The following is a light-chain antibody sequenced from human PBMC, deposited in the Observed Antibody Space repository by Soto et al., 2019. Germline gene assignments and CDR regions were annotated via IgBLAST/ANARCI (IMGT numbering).Light chain of an antibody. J-gene: IGKJ4*01. CDR3: QQSFASPPLT. CDR1: QYISRY. Sequence: DIQMTQSPSSLSASAGDRVTITCRASQYISRYLNWYQKKPGKAPKLLIYDASTLQSGVPPRFSGSGSGSDFSLTISSLQPEDFATYYCQQSFASPPLTVGGGTKVDIK. CDR2: DAS. V-gene: IGKV1-39*01.